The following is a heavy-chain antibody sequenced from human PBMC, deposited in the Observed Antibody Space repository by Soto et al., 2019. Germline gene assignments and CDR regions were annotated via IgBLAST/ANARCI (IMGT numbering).Heavy chain of an antibody. V-gene: IGHV1-46*01. J-gene: IGHJ4*02. Sequence: QVQLVQSGAEVKKTGASVKVSCKASGYPFTTYYMHWVRQAPGQGLEWMGMINPSGGGTTYAQKFQGRVTVTSDTSTNTGYIELTSLTSEDTALYYCGRGSGWYVDYWGQGTLVSVSS. CDR1: GYPFTTYY. CDR3: GRGSGWYVDY. D-gene: IGHD6-19*01. CDR2: INPSGGGT.